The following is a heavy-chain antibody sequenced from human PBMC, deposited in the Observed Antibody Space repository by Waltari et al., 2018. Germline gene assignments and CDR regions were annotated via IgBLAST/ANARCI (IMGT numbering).Heavy chain of an antibody. D-gene: IGHD6-13*01. CDR3: VRGKMYSRPYFDY. CDR2: IHHSGSI. J-gene: IGHJ4*02. Sequence: QMQLQQWGAGLLKPSETLFLTCAFSGESFIGYYWNWIRQPPGRGLEGIGEIHHSGSINYNPSLESRITISQDMSKNQFSLKLTSVTAADSAVYYCVRGKMYSRPYFDYWGQGTLVTVSS. V-gene: IGHV4-34*01. CDR1: GESFIGYY.